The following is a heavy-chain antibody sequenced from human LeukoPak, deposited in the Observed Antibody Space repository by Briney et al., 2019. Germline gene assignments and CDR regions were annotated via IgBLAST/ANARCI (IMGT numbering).Heavy chain of an antibody. J-gene: IGHJ4*02. V-gene: IGHV4-30-4*01. CDR2: IFHSGGT. D-gene: IGHD6-19*01. Sequence: SETLSLTCTVSNDSIRSGDYYWNWIRQPPGKGLEWIGYIFHSGGTSYNPSLKTRVFFSVDTSKNQFSLKLSSVTAADTAVYYCARETTLTGFASGLGFNYWGQGTLVTVSS. CDR1: NDSIRSGDYY. CDR3: ARETTLTGFASGLGFNY.